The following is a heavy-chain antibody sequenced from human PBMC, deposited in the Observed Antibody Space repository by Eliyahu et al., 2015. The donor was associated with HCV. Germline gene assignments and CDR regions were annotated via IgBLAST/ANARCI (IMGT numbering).Heavy chain of an antibody. V-gene: IGHV3-21*01. CDR3: AREALMAARPGGLFDY. Sequence: EVQLVESGGGLVKPGGSLRLSCAASGFTFSSYSMNWVRQAPGKGLEWVSSISSSSSYIYYADSVKGRFTISRDNAKNSLYLQMNSLRAEDTAVYYCAREALMAARPGGLFDYWGQGTLVTVSS. CDR2: ISSSSSYI. CDR1: GFTFSSYS. J-gene: IGHJ4*02. D-gene: IGHD6-6*01.